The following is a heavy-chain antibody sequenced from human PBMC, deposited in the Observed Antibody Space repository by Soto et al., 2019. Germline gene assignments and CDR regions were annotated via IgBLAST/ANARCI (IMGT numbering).Heavy chain of an antibody. V-gene: IGHV3-30*14. J-gene: IGHJ4*02. Sequence: PGGSLRLSCAASGFTFSSYAMHWVRQAPGKGLEWVAVISYDGSNKYYADSVKGRFTISRDNSKNTLYLQMNSLRAEDTAVYYCARGEEQLEPYFDYWGQGTLVTVSS. D-gene: IGHD6-6*01. CDR1: GFTFSSYA. CDR2: ISYDGSNK. CDR3: ARGEEQLEPYFDY.